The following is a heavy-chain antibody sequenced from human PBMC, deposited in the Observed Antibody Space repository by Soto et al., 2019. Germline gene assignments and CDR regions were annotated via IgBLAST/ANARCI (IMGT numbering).Heavy chain of an antibody. V-gene: IGHV3-33*01. CDR2: IWYDGNNK. D-gene: IGHD2-15*01. Sequence: QVQLVESGGGVVQPGRSLRLSCAASGFTFSSYGMHWVRQAPGKGLEWVAVIWYDGNNKYYADSVKGRFTISRDNSKNTLDLQMNSLGAEDTAVYYCARGVVCFDYWGQGTLVTVSS. J-gene: IGHJ4*02. CDR3: ARGVVCFDY. CDR1: GFTFSSYG.